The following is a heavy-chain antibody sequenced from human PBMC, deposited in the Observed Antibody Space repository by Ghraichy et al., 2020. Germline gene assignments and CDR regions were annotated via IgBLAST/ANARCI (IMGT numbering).Heavy chain of an antibody. Sequence: ASVKVSCKASGYTFTSYGISWVRQAPGQGLEWMGWTSAYNGNTNYAQKLQGRVTMTTDTSTSTAYMELRSLRSDDTAVYYCAREYYDSSGYYSDYWGQGTLVTVSS. CDR1: GYTFTSYG. CDR2: TSAYNGNT. CDR3: AREYYDSSGYYSDY. D-gene: IGHD3-22*01. J-gene: IGHJ4*02. V-gene: IGHV1-18*04.